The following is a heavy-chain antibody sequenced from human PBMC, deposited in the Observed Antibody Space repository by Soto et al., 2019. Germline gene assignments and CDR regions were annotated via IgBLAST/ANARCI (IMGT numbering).Heavy chain of an antibody. CDR2: IIPTFGTA. V-gene: IGHV1-69*13. CDR3: ARGLRAIRYYYVMDV. Sequence: SVKVSCKASGGTFSSYAISWVRQAPGQGLEWMGGIIPTFGTANYAQKFQGRVTITADESTSTAYMELSSLRSEDTAVYYCARGLRAIRYYYVMDVWDQGPTVTVPS. J-gene: IGHJ6*02. CDR1: GGTFSSYA.